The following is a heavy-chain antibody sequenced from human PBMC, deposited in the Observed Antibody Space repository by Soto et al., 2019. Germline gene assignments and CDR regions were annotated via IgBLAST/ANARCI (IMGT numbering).Heavy chain of an antibody. J-gene: IGHJ5*02. CDR3: ARDPFAYCGGDCYTNSLNWFDP. V-gene: IGHV3-15*07. Sequence: GGSLRLSCAASGFTFSNAWMNWVRQAPGKGLEWVGRIKSKTDGGTTDYAAPVKGRFTISRDDSKNTLYLQMNSLRAEDTAVYYCARDPFAYCGGDCYTNSLNWFDPWGQGTLVTVSS. CDR1: GFTFSNAW. CDR2: IKSKTDGGTT. D-gene: IGHD2-21*02.